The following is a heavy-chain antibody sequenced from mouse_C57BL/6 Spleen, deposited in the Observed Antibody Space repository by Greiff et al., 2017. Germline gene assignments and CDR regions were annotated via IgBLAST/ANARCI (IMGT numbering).Heavy chain of an antibody. CDR2: IDPETGGT. Sequence: QVQLKESGAELVRPGASVTLSCKASGYTFTDYEMHWVKQTPVHGLEWIGAIDPETGGTAYNQKFKGKAILTADKSSGTAYMELRSLTSEDSAVYYCTRWDYDYWGQGTTLTVSS. CDR3: TRWDYDY. J-gene: IGHJ2*01. V-gene: IGHV1-15*01. CDR1: GYTFTDYE. D-gene: IGHD2-4*01.